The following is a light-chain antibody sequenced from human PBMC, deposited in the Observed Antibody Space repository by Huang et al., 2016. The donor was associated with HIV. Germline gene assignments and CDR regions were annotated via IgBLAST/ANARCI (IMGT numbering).Light chain of an antibody. CDR3: QQYNSWPPNT. Sequence: EIVMTQSPATLSVSPGEGATLSCRTSQSVSTHLAWYQHKPGQAPRLLIHGASTRATVVPARFSGSGSGTEFTLTISTLQSEDFAVYYCQQYNSWPPNTFGQGTNLEI. CDR1: QSVSTH. V-gene: IGKV3-15*01. CDR2: GAS. J-gene: IGKJ2*01.